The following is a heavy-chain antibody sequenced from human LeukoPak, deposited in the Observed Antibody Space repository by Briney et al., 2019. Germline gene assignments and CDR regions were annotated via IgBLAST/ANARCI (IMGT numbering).Heavy chain of an antibody. D-gene: IGHD6-13*01. CDR2: ISYSGST. CDR3: AARDSSSWYGAFDI. CDR1: SGAISSSSYY. J-gene: IGHJ3*02. Sequence: SETLSLTCTVSSGAISSSSYYWGWIRQPPGKGLEWIGSISYSGSTNYNPSLKSRVIISRDTSKNQLSLKLSSVTAADTAVYYCAARDSSSWYGAFDIWGQGTMVTVSS. V-gene: IGHV4-39*07.